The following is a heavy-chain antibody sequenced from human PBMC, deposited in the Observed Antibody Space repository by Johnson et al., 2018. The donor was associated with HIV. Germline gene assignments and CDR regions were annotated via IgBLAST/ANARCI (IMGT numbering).Heavy chain of an antibody. CDR1: GFSFSDYY. V-gene: IGHV3-23*04. J-gene: IGHJ3*01. CDR2: ISGSGGST. Sequence: EVQLVESGGGVVQPGRSLRLSCAASGFSFSDYYMSWIRQAPGKGLEWVSAISGSGGSTHYADPVKGRFTISRDDSKNTLYLQMNSLSAEDTAVYYCARVLSGWSGAFDRWGQGTMVTVSS. CDR3: ARVLSGWSGAFDR. D-gene: IGHD2-15*01.